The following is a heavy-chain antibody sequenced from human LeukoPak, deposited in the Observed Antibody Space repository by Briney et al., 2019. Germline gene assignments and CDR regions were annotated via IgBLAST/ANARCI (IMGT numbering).Heavy chain of an antibody. V-gene: IGHV4-4*02. CDR2: IYHSGST. D-gene: IGHD3-22*01. Sequence: PSGTLSLTCAVSGGSISSSNWWSWVRQPPGKGLEWIGEIYHSGSTNYNPSLKSRVTISVDKSKNQFSLKLSSVTAADTAVYYCARGGSGYYYAWFDPLGPGNPGHRLL. CDR3: ARGGSGYYYAWFDP. J-gene: IGHJ5*02. CDR1: GGSISSSNW.